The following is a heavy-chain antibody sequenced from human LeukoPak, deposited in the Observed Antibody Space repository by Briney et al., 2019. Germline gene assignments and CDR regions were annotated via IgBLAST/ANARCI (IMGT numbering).Heavy chain of an antibody. D-gene: IGHD3-9*01. J-gene: IGHJ6*03. CDR2: ISSSSSYI. V-gene: IGHV3-21*01. Sequence: GGSLRLSCAASGFTFSSYSMNWVRQAPGKGLEWVSSISSSSSYIYYADSVKGRFTISRDNAKNSLYLQMNSLRAEDTAVYYCTPEAYYDIDYYMDVWGKGTTVTVSS. CDR3: TPEAYYDIDYYMDV. CDR1: GFTFSSYS.